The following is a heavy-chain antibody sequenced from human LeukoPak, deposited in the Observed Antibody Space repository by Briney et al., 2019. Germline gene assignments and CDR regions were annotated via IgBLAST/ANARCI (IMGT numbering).Heavy chain of an antibody. Sequence: TGGSLRLSCAASGFTFSNYEMNWVRQAPGKGLEWVSHISNSGDSIYYADSVKGRFTISRDNAKNSLYLQMNSLRAEDTTLYYCARSFDTWGQGTMVTVSS. J-gene: IGHJ3*02. V-gene: IGHV3-48*03. CDR3: ARSFDT. CDR1: GFTFSNYE. CDR2: ISNSGDSI.